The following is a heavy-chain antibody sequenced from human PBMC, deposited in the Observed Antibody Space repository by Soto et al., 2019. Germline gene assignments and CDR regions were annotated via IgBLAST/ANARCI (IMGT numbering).Heavy chain of an antibody. CDR1: GYSFTSYW. D-gene: IGHD4-17*01. CDR2: IDPSDSYT. V-gene: IGHV5-10-1*01. Sequence: PGESLKICCKGSGYSFTSYWISWVRQMPGKGLEWMGRIDPSDSYTNYSPSFQGHVTISADKSISTAYLQWSGLKASDTAMYYCARTYGDRYGYYYYGMDVWGQGTTVTVSS. J-gene: IGHJ6*02. CDR3: ARTYGDRYGYYYYGMDV.